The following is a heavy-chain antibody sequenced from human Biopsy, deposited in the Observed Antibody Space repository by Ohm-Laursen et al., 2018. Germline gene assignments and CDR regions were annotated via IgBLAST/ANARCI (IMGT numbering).Heavy chain of an antibody. D-gene: IGHD3-9*01. CDR3: AKVSPTILSSFDY. J-gene: IGHJ4*02. CDR1: GFTFSTYA. CDR2: ITSSGAST. V-gene: IGHV3-23*01. Sequence: SLRLSCAASGFTFSTYAMSWVRQAPGKGLEWVSSITSSGASTDFADSVKGRFTISRDNSKNTLYLQMNSLRAEDTAAYYCAKVSPTILSSFDYWGQGTLVTVSS.